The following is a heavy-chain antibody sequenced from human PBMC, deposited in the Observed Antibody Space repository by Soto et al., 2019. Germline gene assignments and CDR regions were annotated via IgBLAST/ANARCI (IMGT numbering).Heavy chain of an antibody. CDR1: GFTFSSYG. D-gene: IGHD6-19*01. V-gene: IGHV3-33*01. J-gene: IGHJ2*01. CDR3: ARDYSSGWYPRYWYFDL. Sequence: QVQLVESGGGVVQPGRSLRLSCAASGFTFSSYGMHWVRQAPGKGLEWVEVIWYDGSNKYYADSVKGRFTISRDNSKNTLYLQMNSLRAEDTAVYYCARDYSSGWYPRYWYFDLWGRGTLVTVSS. CDR2: IWYDGSNK.